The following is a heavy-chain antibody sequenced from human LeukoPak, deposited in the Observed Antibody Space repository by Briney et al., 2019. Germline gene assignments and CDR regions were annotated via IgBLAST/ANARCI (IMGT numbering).Heavy chain of an antibody. CDR1: GFTLSSYA. CDR3: TRDQTPYY. J-gene: IGHJ4*02. Sequence: PGGSLRLSCVVSGFTLSSYAMSWARQAPGKGLEWVGFIRSNLYGGTPEYAASVKGRFTISRDDSNSIAYLEMDSLKTDDTAVYYCTRDQTPYYWGQGTLVTVSS. V-gene: IGHV3-49*04. CDR2: IRSNLYGGTP.